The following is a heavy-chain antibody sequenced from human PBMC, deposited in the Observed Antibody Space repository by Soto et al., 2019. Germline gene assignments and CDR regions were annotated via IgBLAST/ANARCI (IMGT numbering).Heavy chain of an antibody. D-gene: IGHD3-10*01. CDR3: ALWGFREGNKSKYNYYGMDV. J-gene: IGHJ6*02. CDR1: GGTFNSYT. Sequence: QVQLVQSGAEVKKPGSSVKVSCKASGGTFNSYTISWVRQAPGQGLEWMGGIIPIFETANYAQKFQGRVAITADESTSAAYMQLRSLRSEDTAVYYCALWGFREGNKSKYNYYGMDVWGQGTTVTVSS. V-gene: IGHV1-69*01. CDR2: IIPIFETA.